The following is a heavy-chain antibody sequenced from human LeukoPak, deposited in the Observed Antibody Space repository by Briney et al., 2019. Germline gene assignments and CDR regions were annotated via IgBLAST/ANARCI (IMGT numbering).Heavy chain of an antibody. CDR2: ISSSVGST. CDR3: AKLPDSGSYYYFDY. Sequence: VQPGGSLRLSCAASGFTFSSYAMGWVRQAPGKGLEWVSDISSSVGSTYYADSVKGRFTISRDNSKNTLYLQMNNLRAEDTAVYYCAKLPDSGSYYYFDYWGQETLVTVSS. CDR1: GFTFSSYA. D-gene: IGHD1-26*01. V-gene: IGHV3-23*01. J-gene: IGHJ4*02.